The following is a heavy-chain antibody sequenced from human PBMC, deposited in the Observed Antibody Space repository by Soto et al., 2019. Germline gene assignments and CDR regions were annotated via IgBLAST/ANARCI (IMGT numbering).Heavy chain of an antibody. V-gene: IGHV1-24*01. J-gene: IGHJ5*02. CDR3: ATEGIAAAGIENWFDP. CDR1: GDTLTELS. D-gene: IGHD6-13*01. CDR2: FDPEDGET. Sequence: GASVKVSCKVSGDTLTELSMHWVRQAPGKGLEWMGGFDPEDGETIYAQKFQGRVTMTEDTSTDTAYMELSSLRSEDTAVYYCATEGIAAAGIENWFDPWGQGTLVTVSS.